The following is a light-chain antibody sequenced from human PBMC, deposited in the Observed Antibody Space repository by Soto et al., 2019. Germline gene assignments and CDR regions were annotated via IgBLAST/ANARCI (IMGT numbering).Light chain of an antibody. V-gene: IGLV2-8*01. J-gene: IGLJ3*02. Sequence: QSALTQPPSASGSPGQSVTISCTGTTGDIGAFNYVSWYQQRPGKAPKLIIYADDQRPSGVPDRFSGSKSGTSASLAISGLQSEDEADYYCATWDASLNEWVFGGGTKLTVL. CDR3: ATWDASLNEWV. CDR2: ADD. CDR1: TGDIGAFNY.